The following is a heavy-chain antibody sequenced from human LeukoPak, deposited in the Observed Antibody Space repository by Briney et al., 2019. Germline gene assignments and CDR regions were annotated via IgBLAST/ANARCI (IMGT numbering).Heavy chain of an antibody. CDR2: INHSGST. V-gene: IGHV4-34*01. CDR1: GFTFSSYA. CDR3: AREFLAATDY. D-gene: IGHD2-15*01. J-gene: IGHJ4*02. Sequence: GSLRLSCAASGFTFSSYAMSWVRQAPGKGLEWVGEINHSGSTNYNPSLKSRVTISVDTSKNQFSLKLSSVTAADTAVYYCAREFLAATDYWGQGTLVTVSS.